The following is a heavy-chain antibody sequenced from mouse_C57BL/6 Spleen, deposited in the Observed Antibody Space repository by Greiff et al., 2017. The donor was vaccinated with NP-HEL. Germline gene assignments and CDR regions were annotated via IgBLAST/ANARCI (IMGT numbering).Heavy chain of an antibody. V-gene: IGHV1-80*01. J-gene: IGHJ3*01. CDR3: ARWSESAWFAY. CDR2: IYPGDGDT. Sequence: QVQLQQSGPELVKPGASVKISCKASGYSFTDYNMNWVKQSNGKSLEWIGQIYPGDGDTNYNGKFKGKATLTADKSSSTAYMQLSSLTSEDSAVYFCARWSESAWFAYWGQGTLVTVSA. CDR1: GYSFTDYN.